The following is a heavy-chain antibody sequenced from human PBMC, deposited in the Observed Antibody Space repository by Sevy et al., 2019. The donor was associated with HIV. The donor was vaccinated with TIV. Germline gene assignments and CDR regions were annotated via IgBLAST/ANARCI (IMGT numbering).Heavy chain of an antibody. D-gene: IGHD2-15*01. CDR3: ARVGSGGSLVVLAASDAFDI. CDR1: GDTFSSYA. V-gene: IGHV1-69*13. J-gene: IGHJ3*02. Sequence: ASVKVSCKASGDTFSSYAISWVRQAPGQGLEWMGGIIPIFGTANYAQKFQGRVTITADESTSTAYMELSSLRSEDTAVYYCARVGSGGSLVVLAASDAFDIWGHGTMVTVSS. CDR2: IIPIFGTA.